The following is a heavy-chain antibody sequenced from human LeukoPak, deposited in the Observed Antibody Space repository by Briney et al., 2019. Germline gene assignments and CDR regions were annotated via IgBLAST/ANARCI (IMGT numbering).Heavy chain of an antibody. CDR2: ISSSSSYI. Sequence: GGSLRLSCAASGVTLTGYSMNWVRQAPGKGLEWVSSISSSSSYIYYADSVKGRFTISRDNANNSLYLQMNSLRVEDTAVYYCARHHLWFGELFESWVQGTTVTVSS. D-gene: IGHD3-10*01. J-gene: IGHJ4*02. V-gene: IGHV3-21*01. CDR1: GVTLTGYS. CDR3: ARHHLWFGELFES.